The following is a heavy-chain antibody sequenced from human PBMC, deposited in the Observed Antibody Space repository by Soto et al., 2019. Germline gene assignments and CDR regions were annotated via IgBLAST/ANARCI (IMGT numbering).Heavy chain of an antibody. J-gene: IGHJ6*02. V-gene: IGHV1-69*13. CDR1: GGTFSSYA. CDR2: IIPIFGTA. D-gene: IGHD5-12*01. Sequence: GSSVKVSCKASGGTFSSYAISWARQAPGQGLEWMGGIIPIFGTANYAQKFQGRVTITADESTSTAYMELSSLRSEDTAVYYCARVVDIVATTQIYYYYYGMDVWGQGTTVIVS. CDR3: ARVVDIVATTQIYYYYYGMDV.